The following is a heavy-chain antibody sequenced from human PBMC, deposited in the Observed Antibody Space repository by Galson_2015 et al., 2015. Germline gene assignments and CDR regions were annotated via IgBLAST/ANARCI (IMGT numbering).Heavy chain of an antibody. CDR3: AKGKGREKAGWDIVVVVAATPLDYYYGMDV. J-gene: IGHJ6*02. D-gene: IGHD2-15*01. Sequence: SLRLSCAASGFTFSSYAMSWVRQAPGKGLEWVSAISGSGGSTYYADSVKGRFTISRDNSKNTLYLQMNSLRAEDTAVYYCAKGKGREKAGWDIVVVVAATPLDYYYGMDVWGQGTTVTVSS. CDR1: GFTFSSYA. V-gene: IGHV3-23*01. CDR2: ISGSGGST.